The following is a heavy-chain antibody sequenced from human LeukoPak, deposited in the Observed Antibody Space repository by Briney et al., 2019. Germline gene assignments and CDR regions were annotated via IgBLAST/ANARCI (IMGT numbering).Heavy chain of an antibody. CDR3: ARDAHRTGTSFDY. CDR2: ISSSDGTI. V-gene: IGHV3-48*01. J-gene: IGHJ4*02. CDR1: GFSFSSYS. Sequence: GGSLRLSCAASGFSFSSYSMNWVRQAPGKGLEWVSYISSSDGTIYYADSVKGRFTISRDNAKNSLYLQMNSLRAEDTAVYYCARDAHRTGTSFDYWGQGTLDTVSS. D-gene: IGHD3/OR15-3a*01.